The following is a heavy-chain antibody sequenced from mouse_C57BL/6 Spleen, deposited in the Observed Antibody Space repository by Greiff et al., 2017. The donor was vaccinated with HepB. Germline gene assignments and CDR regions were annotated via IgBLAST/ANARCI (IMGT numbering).Heavy chain of an antibody. D-gene: IGHD2-4*01. CDR2: ISSGSSTI. CDR3: ARGYDYDGAWFAY. CDR1: GFTFSDYG. J-gene: IGHJ3*01. V-gene: IGHV5-17*01. Sequence: EVNLVESGGGLVKPGGSLKLSCAASGFTFSDYGMHWVRQAPEKGLEWVAYISSGSSTIYYADTVKGRFTISRDNAKNTLFLQMTSLRSEDTAMYYCARGYDYDGAWFAYWGQGTLVTVSA.